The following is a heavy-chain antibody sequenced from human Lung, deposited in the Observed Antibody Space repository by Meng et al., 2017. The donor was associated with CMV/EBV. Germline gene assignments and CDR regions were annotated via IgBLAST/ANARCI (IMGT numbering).Heavy chain of an antibody. CDR2: IKEDGSEK. CDR3: RDGHYSGR. Sequence: HVVEFGGGSVQPGGSLRLSCNVYGLWFSRFWMSWVRQAPGKGLEWVANIKEDGSEKYYVDSVKGRFTISRDNAKNSLYLQMNSLRVEDTAVYYCRDGHYSGRWGQGTLVTVSS. J-gene: IGHJ4*02. CDR1: GLWFSRFW. V-gene: IGHV3-7*02. D-gene: IGHD2-8*01.